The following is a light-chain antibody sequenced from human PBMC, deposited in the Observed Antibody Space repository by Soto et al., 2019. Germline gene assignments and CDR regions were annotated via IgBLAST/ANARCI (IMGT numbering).Light chain of an antibody. CDR1: QSISSH. CDR2: EAS. J-gene: IGKJ3*01. V-gene: IGKV1-39*01. Sequence: DIQMTQSPSSLSASVGDRVTITCRASQSISSHLNWYQQKPGKAPQLLIYEASSLQGGVPSRFSGSGSGTDFTLTISRLQADDFAISYCQQRYSMPLTCGPGTRVDIK. CDR3: QQRYSMPLT.